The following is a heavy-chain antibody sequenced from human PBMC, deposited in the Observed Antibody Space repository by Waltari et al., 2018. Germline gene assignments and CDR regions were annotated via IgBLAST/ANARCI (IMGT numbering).Heavy chain of an antibody. Sequence: EVHLLESGGDLVQPGGSLRLSCAASGFTFHSYAMSWVRQDPGKGLEWVSTSTGSGTRTYYADSVKGRFTISRDNSKNTLYLQMNSLRAEDTAVYYCAKELIYDSRWNYGDYWGQGTLVTVSS. CDR1: GFTFHSYA. D-gene: IGHD1-7*01. J-gene: IGHJ4*02. V-gene: IGHV3-23*01. CDR2: STGSGTRT. CDR3: AKELIYDSRWNYGDY.